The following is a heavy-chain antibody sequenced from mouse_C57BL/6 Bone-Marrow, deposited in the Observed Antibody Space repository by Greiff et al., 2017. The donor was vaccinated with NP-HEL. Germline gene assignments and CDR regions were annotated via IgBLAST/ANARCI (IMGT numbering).Heavy chain of an antibody. Sequence: QVQLKESGAELARPGASVKLSCKASGYTFTSYGISWVKQRTGQGLEWIGEIYPRSGNTYYNEKFKGKATLTADKSSSTAYMELRSLTSEDSAVYFCARYCWERGYWGKGTTLTVAS. CDR3: ARYCWERGY. D-gene: IGHD4-1*01. CDR1: GYTFTSYG. J-gene: IGHJ2*01. CDR2: IYPRSGNT. V-gene: IGHV1-81*01.